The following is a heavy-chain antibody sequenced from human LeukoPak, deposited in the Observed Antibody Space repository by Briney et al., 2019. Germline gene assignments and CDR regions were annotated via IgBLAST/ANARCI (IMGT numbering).Heavy chain of an antibody. CDR1: GGSISSGSYY. CDR2: IYTSGST. V-gene: IGHV4-61*02. Sequence: SETLSLTCTVSGGSISSGSYYWSWIRQPAGKGLEWIGRIYTSGSTNYNPSLKSRVTISVDTSKNQFSLKLSSVTAADTAVYYCARGQYRTVFGEPNWFDPWGQGTLVTVSS. J-gene: IGHJ5*02. D-gene: IGHD3-10*01. CDR3: ARGQYRTVFGEPNWFDP.